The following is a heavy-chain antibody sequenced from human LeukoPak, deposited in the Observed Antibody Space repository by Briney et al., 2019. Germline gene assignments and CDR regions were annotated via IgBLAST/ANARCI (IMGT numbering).Heavy chain of an antibody. Sequence: SQTLSLTCAVSGGSSRSGDYFWSWIRQHPGKGLEWFGHIHYSGNTYYNPSLKSRVSISVDTSKNQFSLKLSSVTAADTAVYYCARENNDYGGKKAFDYWGQGTLVTVST. CDR2: IHYSGNT. V-gene: IGHV4-30-4*01. J-gene: IGHJ4*02. CDR1: GGSSRSGDYF. D-gene: IGHD4-23*01. CDR3: ARENNDYGGKKAFDY.